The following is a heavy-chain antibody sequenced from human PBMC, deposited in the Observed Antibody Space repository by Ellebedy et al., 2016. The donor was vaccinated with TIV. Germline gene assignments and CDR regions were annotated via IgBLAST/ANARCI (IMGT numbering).Heavy chain of an antibody. Sequence: AASVKVSCKASGYTFTSYGISWVRQAPGQGLEWMGWISAYNGNTNYAQKLQGRVTMTTDTSTSTAYMELRSLRSDDTAVYYCARLLPAGKHIVVVTAIPAALYGMDVWGQGTTVTVSS. CDR1: GYTFTSYG. D-gene: IGHD2-21*02. J-gene: IGHJ6*02. V-gene: IGHV1-18*01. CDR2: ISAYNGNT. CDR3: ARLLPAGKHIVVVTAIPAALYGMDV.